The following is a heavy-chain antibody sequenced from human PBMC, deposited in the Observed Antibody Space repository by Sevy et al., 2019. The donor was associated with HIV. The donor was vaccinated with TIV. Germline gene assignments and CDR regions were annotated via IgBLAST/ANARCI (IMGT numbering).Heavy chain of an antibody. CDR2: ISHSGDNT. J-gene: IGHJ4*02. V-gene: IGHV3-23*01. Sequence: GGSLRLSCTSSGLSFNNYALTWVRQAPGKGLEWVSTISHSGDNTNYADSVKGRFIISRDNSGNTLYLQMNSLRAEDTAFYYCAGRKVGDFWSGSVRGPWAGGPLFDYWGQGTLVTVSS. CDR1: GLSFNNYA. CDR3: AGRKVGDFWSGSVRGPWAGGPLFDY. D-gene: IGHD3-3*01.